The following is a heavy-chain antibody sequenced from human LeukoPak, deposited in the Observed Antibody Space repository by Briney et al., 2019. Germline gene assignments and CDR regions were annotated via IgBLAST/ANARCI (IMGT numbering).Heavy chain of an antibody. D-gene: IGHD6-13*01. CDR1: GDSVSSNSAA. J-gene: IGHJ6*03. CDR3: ATNQPPAAGVTSQPWKPDYYYYYYMDV. CDR2: TYYRSKWYH. V-gene: IGHV6-1*01. Sequence: SQTLSLTCAISGDSVSSNSAAWHWIRQSPSRGLEWLGRTYYRSKWYHDYAVSMKSRITINPDTSKNQFSLQLNSVTPEDTAVYYCATNQPPAAGVTSQPWKPDYYYYYYMDVWGKGTTVTVSS.